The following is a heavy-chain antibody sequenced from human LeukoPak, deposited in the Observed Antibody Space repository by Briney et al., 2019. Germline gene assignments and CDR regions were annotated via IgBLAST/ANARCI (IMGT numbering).Heavy chain of an antibody. CDR2: ISSSSSTI. Sequence: GGSLRLSCAASGFTFSSYWMSWVRQAPGKGLEWVSYISSSSSTIYYADSVKGRFTISRDNAKNSLYLQMNSLRADDTAVYYCTKEGLPSGSSWSAWFDPWGQGTLVTVSS. CDR1: GFTFSSYW. D-gene: IGHD3-10*01. CDR3: TKEGLPSGSSWSAWFDP. V-gene: IGHV3-48*01. J-gene: IGHJ5*02.